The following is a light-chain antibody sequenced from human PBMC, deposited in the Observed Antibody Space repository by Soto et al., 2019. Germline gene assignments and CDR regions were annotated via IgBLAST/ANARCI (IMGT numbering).Light chain of an antibody. Sequence: DIQMTQSPSTLSASVGDRVTITCRASQSISYWLAWYQQKPGKAPNLLIYKASSLESGIPSRFSGSGSGTEFTLTISSLQPDDFATYYCQQYNSYERTFGQGTKVEIK. V-gene: IGKV1-5*03. CDR1: QSISYW. J-gene: IGKJ1*01. CDR2: KAS. CDR3: QQYNSYERT.